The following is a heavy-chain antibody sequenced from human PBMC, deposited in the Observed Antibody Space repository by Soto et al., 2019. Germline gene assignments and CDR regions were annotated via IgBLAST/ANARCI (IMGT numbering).Heavy chain of an antibody. D-gene: IGHD3-16*01. CDR3: ARWGSYYYYGMDV. J-gene: IGHJ6*02. CDR1: VGPISSYY. V-gene: IGHV4-4*07. CDR2: IYTSGST. Sequence: SETLSLTCTVSVGPISSYYWSWIRQPAGKGLEWIGRIYTSGSTNYNPSLKSRVTMSVDTSKNQFSLKLSSVTAADTAVYYCARWGSYYYYGMDVWGQGTTVTVS.